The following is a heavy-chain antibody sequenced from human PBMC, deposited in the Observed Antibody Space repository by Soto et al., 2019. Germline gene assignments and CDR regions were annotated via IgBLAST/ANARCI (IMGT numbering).Heavy chain of an antibody. CDR2: IYGSGST. J-gene: IGHJ4*02. V-gene: IGHV4-59*08. CDR3: ARRRIGDY. CDR1: GNSIGDYY. Sequence: QVQLQESGPGLVKPWETLSLTCTVSGNSIGDYYWSWFRQSQGKGLEWIGYIYGSGSTNYNPTLTSRVTISAATSKTQFSLKLTSVTAADAAVYYCARRRIGDYWGQGTPITVSS. D-gene: IGHD3-3*01.